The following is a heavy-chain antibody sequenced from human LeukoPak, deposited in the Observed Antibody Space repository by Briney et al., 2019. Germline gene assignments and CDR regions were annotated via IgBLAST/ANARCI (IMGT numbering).Heavy chain of an antibody. CDR1: GFTFSSYS. V-gene: IGHV3-21*01. J-gene: IGHJ5*02. CDR2: ISSSSSYI. Sequence: PGGSLRLSCAASGFTFSSYSMNWVRQAPGKGLEWVSSISSSSSYIYYADSVKGRFTISRDNAKNSLYLQMNSLRAEDTAVYYCARGLLWFGELPGIDPWGQGTLVTVSS. CDR3: ARGLLWFGELPGIDP. D-gene: IGHD3-10*01.